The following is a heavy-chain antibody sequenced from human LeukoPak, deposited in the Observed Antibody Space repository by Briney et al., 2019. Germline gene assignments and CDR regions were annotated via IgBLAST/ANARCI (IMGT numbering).Heavy chain of an antibody. V-gene: IGHV4-59*12. CDR2: IYYSGST. CDR1: GGSISSYY. Sequence: SETLSLTCTVSGGSISSYYWSWIRQPPGKGLEWIGYIYYSGSTNYNPSLKSRVTISVDTSKNQFSLKLSSVTAADTAVYYCARAGSYSSSPDYWGQGTLVTVSS. CDR3: ARAGSYSSSPDY. J-gene: IGHJ4*02. D-gene: IGHD6-6*01.